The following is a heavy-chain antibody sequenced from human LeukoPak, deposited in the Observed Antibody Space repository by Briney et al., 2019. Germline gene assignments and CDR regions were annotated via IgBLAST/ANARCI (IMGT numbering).Heavy chain of an antibody. CDR1: GGSISSYY. V-gene: IGHV4-59*01. CDR3: ARGVYIAAAQYAY. D-gene: IGHD6-13*01. CDR2: IYYSGTT. Sequence: SETLSLTCTVSGGSISSYYWSWIRQPPGKGLEWIGYIYYSGTTNYNPSLKSRVTIPVDTSKHQFSLKLSSVTAADTAVYYCARGVYIAAAQYAYWGQGTLVTVSS. J-gene: IGHJ4*02.